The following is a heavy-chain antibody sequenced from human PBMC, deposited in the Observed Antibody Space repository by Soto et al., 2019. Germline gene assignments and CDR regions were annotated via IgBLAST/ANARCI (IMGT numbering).Heavy chain of an antibody. V-gene: IGHV3-21*01. D-gene: IGHD5-18*01. CDR1: GFTFSSYS. J-gene: IGHJ4*02. CDR3: ARVARRDTAMV. CDR2: ISSSSSYI. Sequence: GGSLRLSCAASGFTFSSYSMNWVRQAPGKGLEWVSSISSSSSYIYYADSVKGRFTISRDNAKNSLYLQMDSLRAEDTAVYYCARVARRDTAMVWGQGTLVTVSS.